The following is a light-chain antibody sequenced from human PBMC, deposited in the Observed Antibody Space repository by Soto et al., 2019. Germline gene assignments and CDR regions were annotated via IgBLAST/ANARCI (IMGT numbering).Light chain of an antibody. J-gene: IGKJ1*01. CDR2: KAS. CDR1: QTISSW. Sequence: DMQMTQSPSTLSGSVGDRVTITCWASQTISSWLAWYQQKPGKAPKLLIYKASTLKSGVPSRFSGSGSGTEFTLTISSLQPDDFATYYCQHYNSYSEAFGQGTTVDIK. CDR3: QHYNSYSEA. V-gene: IGKV1-5*03.